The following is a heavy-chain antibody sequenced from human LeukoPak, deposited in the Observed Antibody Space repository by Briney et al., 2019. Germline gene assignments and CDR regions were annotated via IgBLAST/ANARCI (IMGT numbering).Heavy chain of an antibody. J-gene: IGHJ5*02. CDR2: MNPNSGNT. CDR3: ARGKTADYGDYWFDP. V-gene: IGHV1-8*01. Sequence: ASVKVSCKASGYTFTSYEINWVRQATGQGLEWMGWMNPNSGNTGYAQKFQGRVTMTRNTSINTAYMELSSLSSEDTAVYYCARGKTADYGDYWFDPWGQGTLVTVSS. D-gene: IGHD4-17*01. CDR1: GYTFTSYE.